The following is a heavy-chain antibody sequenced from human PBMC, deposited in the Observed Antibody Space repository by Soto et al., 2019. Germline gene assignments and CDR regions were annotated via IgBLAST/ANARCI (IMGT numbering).Heavy chain of an antibody. CDR1: GFTFTNYW. D-gene: IGHD6-13*01. Sequence: GGSLRLSCAASGFTFTNYWMSWVRQAPGKGLEWVANIKQDGSEKYYVDSMKGRFTISRDNAKNSVYLQMNSLGAEDTAVYYCARSVAAAGDYWGQGTLVTVSS. CDR3: ARSVAAAGDY. CDR2: IKQDGSEK. J-gene: IGHJ4*02. V-gene: IGHV3-7*03.